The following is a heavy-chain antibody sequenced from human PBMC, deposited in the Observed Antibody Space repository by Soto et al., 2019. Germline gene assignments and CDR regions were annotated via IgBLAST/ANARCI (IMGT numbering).Heavy chain of an antibody. V-gene: IGHV3-30*18. J-gene: IGHJ4*02. Sequence: QVQLVESGGGVVQPGRSLRLSCAASGFTFSSYGMHWVRQAPGKGLEWVAVISYDGSNKYYADSVKGRFTISRDNSKNTLYLQMNSRRAEDTGVYYCAKGLRLADYWGQGTLVTVSS. CDR1: GFTFSSYG. CDR2: ISYDGSNK. CDR3: AKGLRLADY. D-gene: IGHD5-12*01.